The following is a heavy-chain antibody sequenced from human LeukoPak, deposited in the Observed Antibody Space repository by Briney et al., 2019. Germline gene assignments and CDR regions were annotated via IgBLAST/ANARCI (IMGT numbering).Heavy chain of an antibody. CDR3: AGGSGWLDY. J-gene: IGHJ4*02. Sequence: PGGSLRLSCAAPGFTVSNTFMSWVRQAPGKGLEWVSVIYSVGTTYYADSVKGRFTISRDNSKNTLYLQMNSLRAEDTAVYYCAGGSGWLDYWGQGTLVTVSS. CDR1: GFTVSNTF. CDR2: IYSVGTT. D-gene: IGHD6-19*01. V-gene: IGHV3-53*01.